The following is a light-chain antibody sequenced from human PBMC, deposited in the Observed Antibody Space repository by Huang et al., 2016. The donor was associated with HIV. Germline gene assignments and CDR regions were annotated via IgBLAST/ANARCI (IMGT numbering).Light chain of an antibody. CDR1: QSVSSSY. CDR2: GAS. Sequence: EIVLTQSPDTLSLSPGERATLSCRASQSVSSSYLAWFQQKPGQAPRLLIYGASSRATDIPDRFRGSGSETDFTLTISRLEPEDFAVYYCQQYGNSPVTFGQGTKVDIK. V-gene: IGKV3-20*01. J-gene: IGKJ1*01. CDR3: QQYGNSPVT.